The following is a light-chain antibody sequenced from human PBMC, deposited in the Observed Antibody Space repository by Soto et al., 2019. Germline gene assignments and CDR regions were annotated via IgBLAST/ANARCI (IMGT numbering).Light chain of an antibody. CDR2: DVS. J-gene: IGLJ1*01. Sequence: QSALTQPASVSGSPGQSITISCTGTSSDVGGYNDVSWYQQHPGKAPKLMIYDVSNRPSGVSNRFSGSKSGNTASLTISGLQAEDEADYYCSSYTSSSTPQFAFGTGTKVTVL. CDR3: SSYTSSSTPQFA. V-gene: IGLV2-14*01. CDR1: SSDVGGYND.